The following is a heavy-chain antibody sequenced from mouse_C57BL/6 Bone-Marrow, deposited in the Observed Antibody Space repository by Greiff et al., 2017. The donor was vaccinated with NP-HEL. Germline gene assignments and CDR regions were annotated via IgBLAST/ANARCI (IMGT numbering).Heavy chain of an antibody. CDR3: ACYGSSYGVDY. Sequence: VQLQQSGAELVKPGASVKLSCTASGFNIKDYYMHWVKQRTEQGLEWIGRIDPEDGETKYAPQFKGKATITADTSSNQAYLQLSSLTSEDTAVDYCACYGSSYGVDYWGQGTTLTVSS. D-gene: IGHD1-1*01. CDR1: GFNIKDYY. V-gene: IGHV14-2*01. J-gene: IGHJ2*01. CDR2: IDPEDGET.